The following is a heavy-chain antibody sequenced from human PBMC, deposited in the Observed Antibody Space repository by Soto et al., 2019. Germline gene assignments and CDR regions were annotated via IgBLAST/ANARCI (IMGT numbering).Heavy chain of an antibody. CDR2: VSRSSSYI. V-gene: IGHV3-21*01. Sequence: EVQLVESGGGLVKPGGSLRLSCAASGFTFSGHTINWVRQAPGKGLEWVSSVSRSSSYIYYADSVKGRFTVSRDDAEKSLYLQMNSLRAEDTAIYDCARCMGFDGSGYAFFDSWGQGTQVTVSS. CDR1: GFTFSGHT. J-gene: IGHJ4*02. D-gene: IGHD3-10*01. CDR3: ARCMGFDGSGYAFFDS.